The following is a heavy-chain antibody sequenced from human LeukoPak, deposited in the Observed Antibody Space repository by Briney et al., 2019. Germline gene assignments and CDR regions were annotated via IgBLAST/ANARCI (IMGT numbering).Heavy chain of an antibody. Sequence: GGSLRLSCAASGFTFSSYSMNWVRQAPGKGLEWVSSISSSSSYIYYADSVKGRFTISRDNAKNSLYLQMNSLGAEDTAVYYCARVVEYSSGWYRGFDPWGQGTLVTVSS. D-gene: IGHD6-19*01. V-gene: IGHV3-21*01. CDR2: ISSSSSYI. CDR1: GFTFSSYS. J-gene: IGHJ5*02. CDR3: ARVVEYSSGWYRGFDP.